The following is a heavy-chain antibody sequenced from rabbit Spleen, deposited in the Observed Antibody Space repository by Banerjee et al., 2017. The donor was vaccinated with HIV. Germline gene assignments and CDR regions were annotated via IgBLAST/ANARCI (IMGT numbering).Heavy chain of an antibody. D-gene: IGHD1-1*01. CDR3: ARDTGSGHYIDAYFDL. CDR2: IATGSSGFT. J-gene: IGHJ4*01. CDR1: GLSFSSTYY. Sequence: QSLEESGGGLVQPEGSLTLTCTASGLSFSSTYYMCWVRQAPGKGLEWIGCIATGSSGFTYYASWAKGRFTCSKASSTTVTLQMTSLTVADTATYFCARDTGSGHYIDAYFDLWGPGTLVTVS. V-gene: IGHV1S40*01.